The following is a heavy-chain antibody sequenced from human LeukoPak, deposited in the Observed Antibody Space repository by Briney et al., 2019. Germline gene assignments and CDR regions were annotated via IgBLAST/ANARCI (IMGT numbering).Heavy chain of an antibody. J-gene: IGHJ4*02. V-gene: IGHV3-21*01. D-gene: IGHD3-3*01. CDR2: ISSSSSYI. CDR1: GFTVSSNY. CDR3: AGYDFWSGYSPDDY. Sequence: GGSLRLSCAASGFTVSSNYMSWVRQAPGKGLEWVSSISSSSSYIYYADSVKGRFTISRDNAKNSLYLQMNSLRAEDTAVYYCAGYDFWSGYSPDDYWGQGTLVTVSS.